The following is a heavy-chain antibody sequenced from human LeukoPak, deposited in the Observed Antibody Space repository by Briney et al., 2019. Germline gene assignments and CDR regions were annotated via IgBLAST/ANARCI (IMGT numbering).Heavy chain of an antibody. CDR2: IYPGDSDT. D-gene: IGHD3-10*01. V-gene: IGHV5-51*01. CDR3: ARRRTLWFGELSNEENAFGI. J-gene: IGHJ3*02. CDR1: GYSFSIYW. Sequence: GESLKISCKGSGYSFSIYWIGWVRQMPGKGLEWMGIIYPGDSDTRYSPSFQGQVTISADKSISTAYLQWSSLKASDTAMYYCARRRTLWFGELSNEENAFGIWGQGTMVTVSS.